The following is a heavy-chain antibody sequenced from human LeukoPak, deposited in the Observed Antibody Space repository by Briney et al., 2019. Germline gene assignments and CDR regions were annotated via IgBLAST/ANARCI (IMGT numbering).Heavy chain of an antibody. Sequence: GGSLRLSCAASGFTFSSYSMNWVRQAPGKGPEWISWITGSGTDIIYADSVKGRFTISRDNAKNSLYLQMNSLRAEDTAVYYCARDHDYGFTYWGQGALVTVSS. CDR2: ITGSGTDI. D-gene: IGHD4-17*01. CDR1: GFTFSSYS. V-gene: IGHV3-48*01. CDR3: ARDHDYGFTY. J-gene: IGHJ4*02.